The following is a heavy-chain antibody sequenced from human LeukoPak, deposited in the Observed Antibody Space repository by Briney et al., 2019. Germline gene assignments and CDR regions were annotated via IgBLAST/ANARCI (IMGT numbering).Heavy chain of an antibody. D-gene: IGHD6-19*01. CDR2: ISYDGSNK. CDR1: GFTFSSYA. V-gene: IGHV3-30-3*01. CDR3: ARDSQRYSSGWYYRDDY. Sequence: GRSLRLSCAASGFTFSSYAMHWVRQAPGKGLEWVAVISYDGSNKYYADSVKGRFTISRDNSKNTPYLQMNSLRAEDTAVYYCARDSQRYSSGWYYRDDYWGQGTLVTVSS. J-gene: IGHJ4*02.